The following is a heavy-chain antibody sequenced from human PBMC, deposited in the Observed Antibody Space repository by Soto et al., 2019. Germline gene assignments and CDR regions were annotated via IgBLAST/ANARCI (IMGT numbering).Heavy chain of an antibody. CDR1: GYTFTGYY. V-gene: IGHV1-18*04. Sequence: ASVKVSCKASGYTFTGYYMHWVRQAPGQGLEWMGWISAYNGNTNYAQKLQGRVTMTTDTSTSTAYMELRSLRSDDTAVYYCARDMVPAYYYDSSTANAFDIWGQGTMVTVSS. J-gene: IGHJ3*02. D-gene: IGHD3-22*01. CDR3: ARDMVPAYYYDSSTANAFDI. CDR2: ISAYNGNT.